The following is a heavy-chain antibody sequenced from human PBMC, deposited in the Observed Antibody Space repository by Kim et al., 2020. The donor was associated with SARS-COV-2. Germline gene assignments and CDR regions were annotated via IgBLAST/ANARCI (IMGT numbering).Heavy chain of an antibody. V-gene: IGHV3-49*03. CDR2: IRSKAYGGTT. CDR3: TRERGYYYDSSGYYLDY. CDR1: GFTFGDYA. D-gene: IGHD3-22*01. Sequence: GGSLRLSCTASGFTFGDYAMSWFRQAPGKGLEWVGFIRSKAYGGTTEYAASVKGRFTISRDDSKSIAYLQMNSLKTEDTAVYYCTRERGYYYDSSGYYLDYWGQGTLVTVSS. J-gene: IGHJ4*02.